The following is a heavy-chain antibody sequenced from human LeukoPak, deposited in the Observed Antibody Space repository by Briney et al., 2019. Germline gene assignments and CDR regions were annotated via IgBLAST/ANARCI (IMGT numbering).Heavy chain of an antibody. J-gene: IGHJ4*02. CDR1: GVSVSSGSYY. D-gene: IGHD1-26*01. CDR3: ARVRVGATFDD. Sequence: SETLSLTCTVSGVSVSSGSYYWSWIRQPPGKGLEWIGYIYYSGGTNYNPSLKSRVTISVDTSKNQFSLNLTSVTAADTAVYSCARVRVGATFDDWGQGTLVTVSS. CDR2: IYYSGGT. V-gene: IGHV4-61*01.